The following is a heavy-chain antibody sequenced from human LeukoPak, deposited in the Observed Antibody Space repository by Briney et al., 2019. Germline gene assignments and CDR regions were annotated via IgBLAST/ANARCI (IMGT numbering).Heavy chain of an antibody. Sequence: SETLSLTCTVSGGSISSYYWSWIRQPPGKGLEWIGYIYYSGSTNYNPSLKSRVTISVDTSKNQFSLKLSSVTAADTAVYYCARTWNDVAMVAFDIWGQGTMVTVSS. CDR2: IYYSGST. V-gene: IGHV4-59*01. D-gene: IGHD1-1*01. CDR3: ARTWNDVAMVAFDI. CDR1: GGSISSYY. J-gene: IGHJ3*02.